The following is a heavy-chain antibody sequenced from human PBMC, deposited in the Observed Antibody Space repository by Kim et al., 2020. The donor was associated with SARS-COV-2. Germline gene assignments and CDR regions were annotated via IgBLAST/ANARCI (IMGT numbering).Heavy chain of an antibody. V-gene: IGHV4-39*01. Sequence: SETLSLTCTVSGGSISSSSYYWGWIRQPPGKGLEWIGSIYYSGSTYYNPSLKSRVTISVDTSKNQFSLKLSSVTAADTAVYYCALGLAGTGPADYWGQGTLVTVSS. CDR3: ALGLAGTGPADY. D-gene: IGHD6-19*01. CDR1: GGSISSSSYY. CDR2: IYYSGST. J-gene: IGHJ4*02.